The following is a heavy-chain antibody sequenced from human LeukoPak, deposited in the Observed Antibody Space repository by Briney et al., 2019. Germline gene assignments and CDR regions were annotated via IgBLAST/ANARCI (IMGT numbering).Heavy chain of an antibody. CDR1: GFTFSDYY. D-gene: IGHD2-15*01. V-gene: IGHV3-11*01. CDR2: ISSSGSTI. J-gene: IGHJ5*02. Sequence: AGGSLRLSCAASGFTFSDYYMSWIRQAPGKGLEWVSYISSSGSTIYYADSVKGRFTISRDNAKNSLYLQMNSLRAEDTAVYYCARRSATEGGGSWRRTNWFDPWGQGTLVTVSS. CDR3: ARRSATEGGGSWRRTNWFDP.